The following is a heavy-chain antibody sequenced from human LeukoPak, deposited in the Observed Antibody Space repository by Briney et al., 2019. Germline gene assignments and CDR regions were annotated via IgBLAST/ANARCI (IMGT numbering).Heavy chain of an antibody. J-gene: IGHJ5*02. V-gene: IGHV3-11*01. Sequence: RGGSLRLSCAASGFTFNDYYMRWIRPAPGKGLEWLSYINIGGTNTHYADSVKGRFTISRDNAKKSLYLEMNNLRAEDTAVYYCATDGAGFDTWGQGGLVTVSS. CDR3: ATDGAGFDT. CDR1: GFTFNDYY. CDR2: INIGGTNT.